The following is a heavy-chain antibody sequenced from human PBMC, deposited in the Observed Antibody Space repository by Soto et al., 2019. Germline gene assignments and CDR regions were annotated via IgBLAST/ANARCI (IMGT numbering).Heavy chain of an antibody. CDR1: GYTFTSYG. J-gene: IGHJ3*02. CDR3: ARERTYLDIVATIDI. V-gene: IGHV1-18*01. Sequence: QVQLVQSGAEVKKPGASVKVSCKASGYTFTSYGISWVRQAPGQGLEWMGWISAYNGNTNYAQKLQGRVTMTADTTTSTAYMERRSLRSDDTAVYYCARERTYLDIVATIDIWGQGTMVTVSS. CDR2: ISAYNGNT. D-gene: IGHD5-12*01.